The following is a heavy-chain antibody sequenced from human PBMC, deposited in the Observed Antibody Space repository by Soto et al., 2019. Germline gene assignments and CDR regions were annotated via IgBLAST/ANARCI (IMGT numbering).Heavy chain of an antibody. CDR1: GFTFSGFA. CDR3: AKSPDFYYDGMDV. V-gene: IGHV3-23*01. Sequence: EVQLLESGGGLVQPGGSRRPSGAALGFTFSGFAITWVGQAPGKGREGVSSISGSGANTYYADSVKGRFTISRDNSKNTLSLQMTSLRADDTAVYYCAKSPDFYYDGMDVWGQGTTVTVSS. J-gene: IGHJ6*02. CDR2: ISGSGANT.